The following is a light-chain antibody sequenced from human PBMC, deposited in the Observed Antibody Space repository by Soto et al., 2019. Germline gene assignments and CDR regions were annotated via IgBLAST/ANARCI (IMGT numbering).Light chain of an antibody. CDR1: QSVSSN. V-gene: IGKV3-15*01. Sequence: EMVMTQSPGTLSVSPGERATLSCRASQSVSSNLAWFQQKPGQAPRLLIYGASTRATGIPARFSGSGSGTEFTLTISSLQSEDFAVYYCQQYNNWPPWTFCQGTKVEIK. CDR3: QQYNNWPPWT. CDR2: GAS. J-gene: IGKJ1*01.